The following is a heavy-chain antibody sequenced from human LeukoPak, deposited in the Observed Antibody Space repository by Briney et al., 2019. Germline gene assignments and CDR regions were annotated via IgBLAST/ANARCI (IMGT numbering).Heavy chain of an antibody. CDR2: IRSKANSYAT. J-gene: IGHJ6*03. CDR1: GFTFSSNG. Sequence: GGSLRLSCAASGFTFSSNGMSWVRQAPGKGLEWVGRIRSKANSYATAYAASVKGRFTISRDDSKNTAYLQMNSLKTEDTAVYYCTSTTAASGGYTSWDYYYYMDVWGKGTTVTISS. V-gene: IGHV3-73*01. CDR3: TSTTAASGGYTSWDYYYYMDV. D-gene: IGHD3-3*01.